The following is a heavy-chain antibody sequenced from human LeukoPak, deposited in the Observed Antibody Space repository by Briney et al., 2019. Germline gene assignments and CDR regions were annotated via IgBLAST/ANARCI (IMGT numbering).Heavy chain of an antibody. Sequence: GGSLRLSCAASGFTFSSYAMSWVRQAPGRGLEWVSDISRSADRTQYADSVKGRFTISRDNSKNTLFLQMNSLRVDDTAVYYCANNYDFWSGYQYWGQGTLVTVSS. CDR3: ANNYDFWSGYQY. CDR2: ISRSADRT. CDR1: GFTFSSYA. D-gene: IGHD3-3*01. J-gene: IGHJ4*02. V-gene: IGHV3-23*01.